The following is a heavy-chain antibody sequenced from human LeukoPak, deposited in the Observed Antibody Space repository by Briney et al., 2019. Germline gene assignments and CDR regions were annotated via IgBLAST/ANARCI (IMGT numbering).Heavy chain of an antibody. CDR2: INHSGST. Sequence: SETLSLTCAVYGGSFSGYYWSWIRQPPGKGLEWIGKINHSGSTNYNPSLKSRVTISVDTSKNQFSLKLSSVTAADTAVYYCARPVVNAFDIWGQGTMVTVSS. D-gene: IGHD2-21*01. CDR1: GGSFSGYY. V-gene: IGHV4-34*01. J-gene: IGHJ3*02. CDR3: ARPVVNAFDI.